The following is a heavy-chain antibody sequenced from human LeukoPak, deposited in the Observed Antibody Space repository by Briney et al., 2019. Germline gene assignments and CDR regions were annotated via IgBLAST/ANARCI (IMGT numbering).Heavy chain of an antibody. J-gene: IGHJ4*02. CDR1: GYTFTSYY. CDR3: ARVGSSGWYPRYYFDY. Sequence: ASVKVSCKASGYTFTSYYMHWVRQAPGQGLEWMGIINPSGGSTSYAQKFQGRVTMTRDTSTSTVYMELSSLRSEDTAVYYCARVGSSGWYPRYYFDYWGQGTLVTVSS. D-gene: IGHD6-19*01. V-gene: IGHV1-46*01. CDR2: INPSGGST.